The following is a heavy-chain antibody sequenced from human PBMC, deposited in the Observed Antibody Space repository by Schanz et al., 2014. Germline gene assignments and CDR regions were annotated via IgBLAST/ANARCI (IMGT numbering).Heavy chain of an antibody. CDR1: GGSFSGYW. Sequence: QVQLQQWGAGLLKPSETLSLTCAFSGGSFSGYWWTWVRQSPGKGLEWIGEVNHGGYTTYNPSLKSRVTVSVDRSKKQSSLRLSSVTAADTAAYYCATWSGTRLFHNWGQGTLVTVSS. D-gene: IGHD1-7*01. V-gene: IGHV4-34*01. J-gene: IGHJ4*02. CDR3: ATWSGTRLFHN. CDR2: VNHGGYT.